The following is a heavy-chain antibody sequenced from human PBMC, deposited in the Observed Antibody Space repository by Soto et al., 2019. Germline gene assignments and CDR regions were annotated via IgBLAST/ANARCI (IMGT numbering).Heavy chain of an antibody. CDR2: INAGNGNT. CDR3: ARSTMVRGVINYYFGMDS. J-gene: IGHJ6*02. D-gene: IGHD3-10*01. Sequence: GASVKVSCKASGYTFTSYAMHWVRQAPGQRLEWKGRINAGNGNTKYSQNFQGRVTITRDTSASTAYMELSSLRSEDTAVYYFARSTMVRGVINYYFGMDSWGQGTMVTVSS. V-gene: IGHV1-3*01. CDR1: GYTFTSYA.